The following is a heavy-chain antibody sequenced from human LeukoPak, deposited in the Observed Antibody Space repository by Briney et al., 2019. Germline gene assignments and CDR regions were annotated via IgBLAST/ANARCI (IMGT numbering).Heavy chain of an antibody. D-gene: IGHD3-10*01. CDR1: GGSISSNSYY. Sequence: PSETLSLTCTVSGGSISSNSYYWSWIRQPPGMGLDWIGYIYYSGTTNYNPSLKSRVTISVDTSKNQFSLKMSSVTAADTAVYYCARDHYGSGSYYNANNWFDPWGQGTLVTVSS. J-gene: IGHJ5*02. V-gene: IGHV4-61*01. CDR2: IYYSGTT. CDR3: ARDHYGSGSYYNANNWFDP.